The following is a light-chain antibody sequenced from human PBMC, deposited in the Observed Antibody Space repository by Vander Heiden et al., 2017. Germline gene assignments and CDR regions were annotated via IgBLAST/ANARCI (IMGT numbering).Light chain of an antibody. CDR1: QSISSW. CDR3: QQYNSYSQT. Sequence: DIQMTQSPSTLSAFVGDRVTITCRASQSISSWLAWYQQKPGKAPKLLIYKASSLESGVPSRFSGSGSGTEFTLTISSLQPDDFATYYCQQYNSYSQTIGQGTKLEIK. V-gene: IGKV1-5*03. J-gene: IGKJ2*01. CDR2: KAS.